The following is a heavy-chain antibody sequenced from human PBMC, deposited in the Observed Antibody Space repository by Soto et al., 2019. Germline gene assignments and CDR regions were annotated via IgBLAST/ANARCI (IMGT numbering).Heavy chain of an antibody. J-gene: IGHJ4*02. CDR3: NRMRASAGAWDY. CDR2: INKGGTSV. D-gene: IGHD6-13*01. Sequence: GGSLRLSCAASGFTFSDYYMTWIRQAPGKGLEWVSYINKGGTSVYSADSVNGRFTISRDNAENTLFLQMNSLRVEDTAVYYCNRMRASAGAWDYWGQGTQVTVSS. CDR1: GFTFSDYY. V-gene: IGHV3-11*01.